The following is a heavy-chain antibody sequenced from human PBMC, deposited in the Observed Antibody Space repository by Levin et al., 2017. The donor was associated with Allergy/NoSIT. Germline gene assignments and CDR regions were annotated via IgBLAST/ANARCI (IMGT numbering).Heavy chain of an antibody. V-gene: IGHV3-53*01. D-gene: IGHD3-3*01. CDR1: GFTVSSNY. CDR2: IYSGGST. J-gene: IGHJ3*02. Sequence: AGGSLRLSCAASGFTVSSNYMSWVRQAPGKGLEWVSVIYSGGSTYYADSVKGRFTISRDNSKNTLYLQMNSLRAEDTAVYYCARERFGAFDIWGQGTMVTVSS. CDR3: ARERFGAFDI.